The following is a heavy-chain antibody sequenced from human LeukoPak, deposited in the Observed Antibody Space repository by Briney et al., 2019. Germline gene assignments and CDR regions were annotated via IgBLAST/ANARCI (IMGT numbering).Heavy chain of an antibody. Sequence: GGSLRLSCAASGFTFSSYSMNWVRQAPGKGLEWVSYISSSSNTIYYADSVKGRFTISRDNAKTSLYLQMNSLRAEDTAVYYCSRELVVAAATDYWGQGTLVAVSS. V-gene: IGHV3-48*01. CDR2: ISSSSNTI. CDR1: GFTFSSYS. J-gene: IGHJ4*02. D-gene: IGHD2-15*01. CDR3: SRELVVAAATDY.